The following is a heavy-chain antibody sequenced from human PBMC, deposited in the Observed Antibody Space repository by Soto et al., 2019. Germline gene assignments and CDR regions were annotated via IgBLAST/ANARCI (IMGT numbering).Heavy chain of an antibody. CDR2: ISGSGGST. D-gene: IGHD3-10*01. Sequence: GGSLRLSCAASGFTFSSYAMSWVRQAPGKGLEWVSAISGSGGSTYYADPVKGRFTISRDNSKNTLYLQMNSLRAEDTAVYYCAKDVRPPYYYGSGSFLPFDYWGQGTLVTVSS. CDR1: GFTFSSYA. CDR3: AKDVRPPYYYGSGSFLPFDY. V-gene: IGHV3-23*01. J-gene: IGHJ4*02.